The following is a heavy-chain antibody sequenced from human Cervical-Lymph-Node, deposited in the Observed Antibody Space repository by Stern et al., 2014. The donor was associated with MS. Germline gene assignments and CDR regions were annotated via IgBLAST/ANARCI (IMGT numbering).Heavy chain of an antibody. CDR2: ISHTGAPI. Sequence: EVQLVESGGGLVQPGGSLRLSCAPSGFNFGIYSMIWVRQAPGQGLAWVSYISHTGAPIYYADSVQGRFTISRDKADNSLYLQMNSLRAEDTAVYFCAREKHYYDDSGYNEGPLDYWGQGTLVTVSS. V-gene: IGHV3-48*01. CDR3: AREKHYYDDSGYNEGPLDY. CDR1: GFNFGIYS. D-gene: IGHD3-22*01. J-gene: IGHJ4*02.